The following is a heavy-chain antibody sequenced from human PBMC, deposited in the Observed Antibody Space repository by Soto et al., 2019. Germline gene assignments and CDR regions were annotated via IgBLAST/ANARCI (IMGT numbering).Heavy chain of an antibody. D-gene: IGHD3-22*01. CDR2: ISAYNGNT. V-gene: IGHV1-18*01. CDR1: GYSFATSG. Sequence: QVKLVQSGTEVKKPGASMKVSCKASGYSFATSGISWVRQAPGQGLEWMGWISAYNGNTNYDQKLQDRIIMTTDTSTSTAYLELRSLRSDDTAVYYCAGAGQYYDSSGYADWGQGTLVTVSS. CDR3: AGAGQYYDSSGYAD. J-gene: IGHJ4*02.